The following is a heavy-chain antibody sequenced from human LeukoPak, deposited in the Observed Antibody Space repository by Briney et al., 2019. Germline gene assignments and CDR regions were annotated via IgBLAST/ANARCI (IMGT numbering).Heavy chain of an antibody. J-gene: IGHJ4*02. CDR3: AKATDYYDSSGYDY. D-gene: IGHD3-22*01. Sequence: ETLSLTCTVSGGSISSNYMSWVRQAPGKGLEWVSVIYSGGSTYYADSVKGRSTISRDNSKNTLYLQMNSLRAEDTAVYYCAKATDYYDSSGYDYWGQGTLVTVSS. CDR1: GGSISSNY. CDR2: IYSGGST. V-gene: IGHV3-53*01.